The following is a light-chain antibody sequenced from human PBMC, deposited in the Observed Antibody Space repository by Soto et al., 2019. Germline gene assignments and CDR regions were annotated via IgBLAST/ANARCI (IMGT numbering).Light chain of an antibody. Sequence: DIQMTQSPSSLSASVGDRVTITCRASQSISSFVNWYQQKPGKAPNLLIYAASRLQSGVPSRFSGSGAGTDFALTISSLQSEDFATYYCQQSYSPLPTFGGGTKVEVK. CDR1: QSISSF. CDR3: QQSYSPLPT. J-gene: IGKJ4*01. CDR2: AAS. V-gene: IGKV1-39*01.